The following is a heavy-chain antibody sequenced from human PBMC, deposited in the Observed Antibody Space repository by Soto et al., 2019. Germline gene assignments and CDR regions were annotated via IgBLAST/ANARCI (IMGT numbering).Heavy chain of an antibody. J-gene: IGHJ4*02. D-gene: IGHD1-26*01. CDR1: GFTFSSYW. V-gene: IGHV3-7*01. CDR3: AGKWVGAMFDY. CDR2: IKQDGSEK. Sequence: EVQLVESGGGLVQPGGSLRLSCAASGFTFSSYWMSWVRQAPGKGLEWVANIKQDGSEKYYVDSVKGRFTISRDNAKNSLYLQRNSLRAEDTAVYYCAGKWVGAMFDYWGQGTLVTVSS.